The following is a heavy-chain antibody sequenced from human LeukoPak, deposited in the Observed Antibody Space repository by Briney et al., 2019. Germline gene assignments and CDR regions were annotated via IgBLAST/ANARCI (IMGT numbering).Heavy chain of an antibody. CDR3: TTHKEDVGEDAFDI. D-gene: IGHD3-10*01. CDR1: GFTFSNAW. V-gene: IGHV3-15*07. Sequence: GGSLRLSCAASGFTFSNAWMNWVRQAPGKGLEWVGRIKSKTDGGTTDYAAPVKGRFTISRDDSKNTLYLQMNSLKTEDTAVYYCTTHKEDVGEDAFDIWGQGTMVTVSS. CDR2: IKSKTDGGTT. J-gene: IGHJ3*02.